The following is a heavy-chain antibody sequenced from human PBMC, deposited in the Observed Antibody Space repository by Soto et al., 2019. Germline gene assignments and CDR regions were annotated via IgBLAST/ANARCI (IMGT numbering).Heavy chain of an antibody. Sequence: GGSLRLSCAGSGFTFSSYVMSWVRQAPGKGLEWVSAISGSGGSTYYADSVKGRFTISRDNSKNTLYLQMNSLRADDTAVYYCAKVGYYDSSGHNWFGPWGQGTLVTAPQ. D-gene: IGHD3-22*01. J-gene: IGHJ5*02. CDR1: GFTFSSYV. CDR3: AKVGYYDSSGHNWFGP. V-gene: IGHV3-23*01. CDR2: ISGSGGST.